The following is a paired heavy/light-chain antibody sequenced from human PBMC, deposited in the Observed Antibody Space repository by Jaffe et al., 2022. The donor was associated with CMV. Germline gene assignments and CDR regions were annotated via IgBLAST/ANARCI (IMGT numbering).Heavy chain of an antibody. V-gene: IGHV1-46*02. CDR1: GYSFNDFY. Sequence: VQLLQSGPEVREPGASVKLSCKASGYSFNDFYLHWVRQAPGQGLEWVGIINPTSGIPSYGEKFRGRVTITRDTSTTTIYMEMSNLKSDDTAVYYCARGMEFKYGFFGFWGLGALVTVSS. CDR3: ARGMEFKYGFFGF. CDR2: INPTSGIP. J-gene: IGHJ4*02. D-gene: IGHD3-16*01.
Light chain of an antibody. CDR3: QQYAFSWT. V-gene: IGKV3-20*01. Sequence: EVVLTQSPGTLSLSPGERATLSCRASQSVDSDYFAWYQQKPGQAPRLLIYDTSSRATDVPDRFSGSGSGADFTLTITSLEPEDFAVYYCQQYAFSWTFGQGTKVEI. CDR1: QSVDSDY. CDR2: DTS. J-gene: IGKJ1*01.